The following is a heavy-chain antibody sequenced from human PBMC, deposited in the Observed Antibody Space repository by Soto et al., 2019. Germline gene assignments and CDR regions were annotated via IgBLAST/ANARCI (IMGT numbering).Heavy chain of an antibody. CDR2: IYYSGST. J-gene: IGHJ4*02. V-gene: IGHV4-59*01. Sequence: PSETLSLTCTVSGGSISSYYWSWIRQPPGKGLEWIGYIYYSGSTNYNPSLKSRVTISVDTSKNQFSLKLSSVTAADTAVYYCARVGYCSSTSCFTSPLFDYWGQGTLVTVSS. CDR1: GGSISSYY. CDR3: ARVGYCSSTSCFTSPLFDY. D-gene: IGHD2-2*01.